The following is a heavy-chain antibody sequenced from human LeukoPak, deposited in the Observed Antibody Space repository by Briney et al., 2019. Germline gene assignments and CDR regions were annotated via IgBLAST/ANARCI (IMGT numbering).Heavy chain of an antibody. CDR1: GFTFGDYA. Sequence: GRSLRLSCTASGFTFGDYAMSWVGKAPGKGLEWVSSVSGSAGSTYYADSVKGRFTISRDNSKNTLYLQMNSLRAEDTAVYYCAKSIVPWFGEADYWGQGILVTVSS. D-gene: IGHD3-10*01. CDR3: AKSIVPWFGEADY. CDR2: VSGSAGST. V-gene: IGHV3-23*01. J-gene: IGHJ4*02.